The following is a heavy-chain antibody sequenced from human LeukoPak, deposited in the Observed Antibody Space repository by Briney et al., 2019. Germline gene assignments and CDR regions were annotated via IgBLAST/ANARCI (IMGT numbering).Heavy chain of an antibody. V-gene: IGHV3-74*01. CDR3: GSLHRDDYNPFDY. D-gene: IGHD5-24*01. J-gene: IGHJ4*02. CDR2: INSDGSST. Sequence: SGGSLRLSCAASGFTFSTYWMHWVRQAPGKGLVWVSRINSDGSSTTYADSVKGRFTISRDNAKNTLYLQMNSLRAEDTAVYYCGSLHRDDYNPFDYWGQGTLVTVSS. CDR1: GFTFSTYW.